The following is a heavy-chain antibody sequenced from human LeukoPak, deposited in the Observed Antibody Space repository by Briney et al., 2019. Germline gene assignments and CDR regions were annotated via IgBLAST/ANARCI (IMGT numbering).Heavy chain of an antibody. CDR2: SSTNTGNT. J-gene: IGHJ3*02. CDR3: ASYGANNAFDI. Sequence: GASVKVSCKASGYTFTSFGISWVRQAPGQGLEWVGWSSTNTGNTNYAQKFQGRVTMARDTSISTAYMELSRLRSDDTAVYYCASYGANNAFDIWGQGTMVTVSS. CDR1: GYTFTSFG. V-gene: IGHV1-18*01. D-gene: IGHD4-17*01.